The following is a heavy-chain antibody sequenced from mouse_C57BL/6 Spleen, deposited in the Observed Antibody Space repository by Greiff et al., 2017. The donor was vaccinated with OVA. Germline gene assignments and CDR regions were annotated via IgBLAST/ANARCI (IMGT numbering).Heavy chain of an antibody. V-gene: IGHV5-9-1*02. D-gene: IGHD3-2*02. CDR3: TRGPLDSSGYGYFDY. CDR1: GFTFSSYA. CDR2: ISSGGDYI. J-gene: IGHJ2*01. Sequence: LQQSGEGLVKPGGSLKLSCAASGFTFSSYAMSWVRQTPEKRLEWVAYISSGGDYIYYADTVKGRFTISRDNARNTLYLQMSSLKSEDTAMYYCTRGPLDSSGYGYFDYWGQGTTLTVSS.